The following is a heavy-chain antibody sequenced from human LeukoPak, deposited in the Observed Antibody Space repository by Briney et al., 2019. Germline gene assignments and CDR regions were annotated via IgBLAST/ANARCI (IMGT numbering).Heavy chain of an antibody. CDR1: GYTFTSYH. Sequence: ASVTVSCKAPGYTFTSYHMHWVRQAPGQGLEWMGMINPSGGTTSYAQKFQGRVTMTRDTSTSTVYMELSSLRSEDTAVYYCARDGSSGSGDYWGQGALVAVSS. CDR2: INPSGGTT. CDR3: ARDGSSGSGDY. D-gene: IGHD3-22*01. J-gene: IGHJ4*02. V-gene: IGHV1-46*01.